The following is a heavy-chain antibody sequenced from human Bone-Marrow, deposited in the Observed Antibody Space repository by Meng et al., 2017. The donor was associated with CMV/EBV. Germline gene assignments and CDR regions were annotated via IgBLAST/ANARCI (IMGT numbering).Heavy chain of an antibody. J-gene: IGHJ4*02. D-gene: IGHD3-3*01. CDR1: GFTFSSYE. Sequence: GESLKISCAASGFTFSSYEMNWVRQAPGKGLEWVSYISSSGSTIYYADSVKGRFTISRDNAKTSLYLQMNSLRAEDTAVYYCARGPPAEYYDFWSGYYEDYWGQGTLVTVS. CDR3: ARGPPAEYYDFWSGYYEDY. CDR2: ISSSGSTI. V-gene: IGHV3-48*03.